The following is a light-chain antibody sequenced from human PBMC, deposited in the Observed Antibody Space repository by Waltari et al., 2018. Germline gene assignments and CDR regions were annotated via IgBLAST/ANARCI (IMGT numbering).Light chain of an antibody. CDR3: MIWPSNAVV. Sequence: QPVLTQPPFSSASPGESARLTCTLPSDINVGTYNIYWYKQKPGSPPRYLLSYFSDSNKGQGAGLPSRFSGSKDASVNTGILLISGLQSEDEADYYCMIWPSNAVVFGGGTKLSVL. CDR1: SDINVGTYN. V-gene: IGLV5-37*01. J-gene: IGLJ2*01. CDR2: YFSDSNK.